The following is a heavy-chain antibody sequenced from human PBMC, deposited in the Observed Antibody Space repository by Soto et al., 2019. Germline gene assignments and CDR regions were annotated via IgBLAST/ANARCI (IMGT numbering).Heavy chain of an antibody. J-gene: IGHJ6*02. D-gene: IGHD2-21*01. CDR2: IIPLMRTA. CDR1: EGTFASYS. CDR3: ARDPVDLFGYLDV. Sequence: QEELVQSGAEVKKPGSSVNVSCRSSEGTFASYSITWLRQAPGQRLERMGEIIPLMRTANYAQKFQDRVTITGDRCTSTVYMDLSSLRSDDTAVYYCARDPVDLFGYLDVWGQGTPVTVSS. V-gene: IGHV1-69*06.